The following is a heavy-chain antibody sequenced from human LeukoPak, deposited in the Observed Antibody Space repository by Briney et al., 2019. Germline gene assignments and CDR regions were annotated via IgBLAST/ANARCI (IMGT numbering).Heavy chain of an antibody. CDR3: AKGVGEFGFRFDS. CDR1: GFTFSSYA. CDR2: ISYDGSNN. V-gene: IGHV3-30-3*01. J-gene: IGHJ4*02. D-gene: IGHD3-16*01. Sequence: GGSLRLSCAASGFTFSSYALHWVRQAPGKGLEWVAIISYDGSNNYYADSAKGRFTVSRDNSKNTLYLQMNSLTAADTAVYYCAKGVGEFGFRFDSWGQGTLVTVSS.